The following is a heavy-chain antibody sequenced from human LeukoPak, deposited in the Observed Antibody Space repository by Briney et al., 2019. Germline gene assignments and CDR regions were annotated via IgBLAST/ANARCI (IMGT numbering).Heavy chain of an antibody. CDR1: GFTFSSYA. J-gene: IGHJ1*01. V-gene: IGHV3-64*01. D-gene: IGHD4-17*01. CDR3: ARQDDYGDYGIEH. Sequence: GGSLRLSCAASGFTFSSYAMHWVRQAPGKGLEYASAISSNGGSTYYANSVKGRFTISRDNSKNTLYLQMGSLRAEDMAVYYCARQDDYGDYGIEHWGQGTLVTVSS. CDR2: ISSNGGST.